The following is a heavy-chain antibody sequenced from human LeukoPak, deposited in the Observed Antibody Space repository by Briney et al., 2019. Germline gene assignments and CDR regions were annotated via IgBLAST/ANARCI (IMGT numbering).Heavy chain of an antibody. Sequence: SETLSLTCSVSGGSISGYYWSWIRQPAGKGLEWIGRIYTSGSTNYNPSLKSRVTISVDTSKNQFSLKLSSVTAADTAVYYCARVPMVRGNMDVWGKGTTVTISS. J-gene: IGHJ6*03. V-gene: IGHV4-4*07. CDR1: GGSISGYY. CDR2: IYTSGST. D-gene: IGHD3-10*01. CDR3: ARVPMVRGNMDV.